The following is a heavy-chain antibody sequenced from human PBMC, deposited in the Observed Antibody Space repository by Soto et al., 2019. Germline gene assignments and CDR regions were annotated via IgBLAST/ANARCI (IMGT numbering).Heavy chain of an antibody. D-gene: IGHD6-19*01. J-gene: IGHJ3*02. CDR3: ARVLRGGSSGWYGTFDI. Sequence: PGGSLRLSCAASGFTFSSYGMHWVRQAPGKGLEWVAVISYDGSNKYYADSVKGRFTISRDNSKNTLYLQMNSLRAEDTAVYYCARVLRGGSSGWYGTFDIWGQGTMVTVSS. CDR1: GFTFSSYG. CDR2: ISYDGSNK. V-gene: IGHV3-30*03.